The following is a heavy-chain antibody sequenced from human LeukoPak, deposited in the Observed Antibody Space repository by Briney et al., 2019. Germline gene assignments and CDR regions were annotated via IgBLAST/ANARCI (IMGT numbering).Heavy chain of an antibody. CDR3: ASTRYCSSTSCTTKSHFDY. CDR2: IYTSGST. CDR1: GGSISSDY. D-gene: IGHD2-2*01. Sequence: PSETLSLTCTVSGGSISSDYWSWIRQPAGKGLEWTGRIYTSGSTNYNPSLKSRVTMSVDTSKNQFSLKRSSVTAADTAVYYCASTRYCSSTSCTTKSHFDYWGQGTLVTVSS. V-gene: IGHV4-4*07. J-gene: IGHJ4*02.